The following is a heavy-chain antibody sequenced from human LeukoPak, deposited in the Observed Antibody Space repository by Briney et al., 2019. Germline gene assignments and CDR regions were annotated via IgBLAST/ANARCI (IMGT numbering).Heavy chain of an antibody. Sequence: ASVKVSCKASGYTFTSYGISWVRQAPGQGLEWMGWISAYNGNTNYAQKLQGRVTMTTDTSTSTAYMELRSLRSDDTAVYYCARDHSSSWTNPFDYWGQGTLVTVSS. V-gene: IGHV1-18*01. D-gene: IGHD6-13*01. CDR3: ARDHSSSWTNPFDY. CDR1: GYTFTSYG. CDR2: ISAYNGNT. J-gene: IGHJ4*02.